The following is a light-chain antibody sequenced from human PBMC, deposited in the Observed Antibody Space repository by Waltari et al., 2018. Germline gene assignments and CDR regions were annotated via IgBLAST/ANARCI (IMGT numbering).Light chain of an antibody. CDR1: SSDVGGYIL. V-gene: IGLV2-14*01. CDR3: TSYITTRGDWV. CDR2: EVS. Sequence: QSALTQPASVSGSPGQSITISCTGTSSDVGGYILVSWHQQHPGKAPKLIICEVSNRPSGVSNRFCGSKSGNTASLAISGLQAEDEADYYCTSYITTRGDWVFGGGTKLTVL. J-gene: IGLJ3*02.